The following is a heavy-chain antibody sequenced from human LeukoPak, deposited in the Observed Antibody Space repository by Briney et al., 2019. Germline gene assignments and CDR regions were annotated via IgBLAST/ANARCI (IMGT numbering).Heavy chain of an antibody. J-gene: IGHJ6*02. Sequence: GGSLRLSCAASGFTFSSYSMNWVRQAPGKGLEWVSYISSSSSTIYYADSVKGRFTISRDNSKNTLYLQMNSLRAEDTAVYYCARDMVGADGGMDVWGQGTTVTVSS. D-gene: IGHD3-10*01. CDR1: GFTFSSYS. CDR3: ARDMVGADGGMDV. V-gene: IGHV3-48*01. CDR2: ISSSSSTI.